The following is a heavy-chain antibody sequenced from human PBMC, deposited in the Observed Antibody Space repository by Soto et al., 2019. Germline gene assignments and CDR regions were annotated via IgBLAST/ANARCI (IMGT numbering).Heavy chain of an antibody. CDR1: GFTFSSYG. J-gene: IGHJ6*02. V-gene: IGHV3-33*01. CDR3: ARYNDGMDV. CDR2: IWYDGSNK. Sequence: QVQLVESGGGVVQPGRSLRLSCAASGFTFSSYGMHWVRQAPGKGLEWVAVIWYDGSNKYYADSVKGRFTISRDNSKKTLYLQMNSLRAEDTAVYYCARYNDGMDVWGQGTTVTVSS.